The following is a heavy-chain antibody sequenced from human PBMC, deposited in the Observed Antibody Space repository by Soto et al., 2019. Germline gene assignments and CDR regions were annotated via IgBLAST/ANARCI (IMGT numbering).Heavy chain of an antibody. CDR2: VYYSGST. V-gene: IGHV4-39*01. D-gene: IGHD6-19*01. Sequence: QLQLQESGPGLVKPSETLSLTCTVSGDSVSSSNYYWGWIRQPPGKGLEWIGSVYYSGSTYYNPSLKSRVTMSVDTSKNQFSLKLSSVTAVDAAVYYCARHPTFSGWEYYFDYWGQGTPVTVSS. CDR1: GDSVSSSNYY. J-gene: IGHJ4*02. CDR3: ARHPTFSGWEYYFDY.